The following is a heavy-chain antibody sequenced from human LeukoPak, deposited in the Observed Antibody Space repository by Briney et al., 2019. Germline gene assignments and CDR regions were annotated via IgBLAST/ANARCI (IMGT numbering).Heavy chain of an antibody. CDR3: AGPAAPGSIAARPFDY. CDR2: IYAGDSDT. Sequence: GESLQISCQCSGSTFTSYWIGWVRQLHGKGLEWMGIIYAGDSDTTYSPSFQGQVTISADKSNSTACLQWSSLKASDTAMYYCAGPAAPGSIAARPFDYWGQGTLVTVSS. D-gene: IGHD6-6*01. V-gene: IGHV5-51*01. CDR1: GSTFTSYW. J-gene: IGHJ4*02.